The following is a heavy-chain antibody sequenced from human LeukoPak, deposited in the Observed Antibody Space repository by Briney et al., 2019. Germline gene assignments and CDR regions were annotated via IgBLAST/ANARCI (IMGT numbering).Heavy chain of an antibody. CDR1: GGSISSHY. CDR2: IYYSGST. CDR3: AREDALGRFDY. J-gene: IGHJ4*02. Sequence: SETLSLTCTVSGGSISSHYWSWMRQPPGKGLEWIGYIYYSGSTNYNPSLKSRVTISVDTSKNQFSLKLSSVTAADTAVYYCAREDALGRFDYWGQGTLVTVSS. D-gene: IGHD7-27*01. V-gene: IGHV4-59*11.